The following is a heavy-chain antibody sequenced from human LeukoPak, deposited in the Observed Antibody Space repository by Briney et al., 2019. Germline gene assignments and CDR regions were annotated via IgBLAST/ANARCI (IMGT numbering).Heavy chain of an antibody. V-gene: IGHV4-39*01. Sequence: SETLSPTCTVSGGSISSSSYYWGWIRQPPGKGLEWIGSIYYSGSTYYNPSLKSRVTISVDTSKNQFSLKLSSVTAADTAVYYCARYEDMLDFDYWGQGTLVTVSS. D-gene: IGHD2-8*01. CDR3: ARYEDMLDFDY. CDR2: IYYSGST. CDR1: GGSISSSSYY. J-gene: IGHJ4*02.